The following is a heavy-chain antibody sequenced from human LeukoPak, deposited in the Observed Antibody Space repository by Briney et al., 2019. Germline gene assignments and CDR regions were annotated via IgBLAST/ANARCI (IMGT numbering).Heavy chain of an antibody. D-gene: IGHD2-15*01. CDR3: ASLSGDITVFDL. V-gene: IGHV3-7*01. Sequence: SGGSLRLSCAASGFTFSSYWMSWVRQAPGKGLEWVASIRRDGSGKKYVDSVQGRFTVSRDNTKNTLYLQMNSLRADDTAVYYCASLSGDITVFDLWGQGTLVTVSS. CDR1: GFTFSSYW. J-gene: IGHJ4*02. CDR2: IRRDGSGK.